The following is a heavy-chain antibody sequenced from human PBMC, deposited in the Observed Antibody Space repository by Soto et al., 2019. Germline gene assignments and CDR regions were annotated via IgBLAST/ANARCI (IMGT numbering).Heavy chain of an antibody. CDR1: GFTFSSYA. CDR3: AKDLSGYCSSTSCPE. J-gene: IGHJ4*02. V-gene: IGHV3-23*01. Sequence: GGSLRLSCAASGFTFSSYAMSWVRQAPGKGLEWVSAISGSGGSTYYADSVKGRFTISRDNSKNTLYLQMNSLRAEDTAVYYCAKDLSGYCSSTSCPEWGQGTLVTVSS. CDR2: ISGSGGST. D-gene: IGHD2-2*01.